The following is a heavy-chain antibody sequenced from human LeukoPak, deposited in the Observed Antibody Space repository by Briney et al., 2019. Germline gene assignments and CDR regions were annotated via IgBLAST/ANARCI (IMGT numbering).Heavy chain of an antibody. CDR3: ARFGALFGSSSKYYYMDV. Sequence: SVKVSCKASGGTFSSYAISWVRQAPGQGLEWMGRIIPIFGTANYAQKFQGRVTITTDESTSTAYMELSSLRSEDTAVYSRARFGALFGSSSKYYYMDVWGKGTTVTVSS. D-gene: IGHD6-6*01. V-gene: IGHV1-69*05. CDR2: IIPIFGTA. J-gene: IGHJ6*03. CDR1: GGTFSSYA.